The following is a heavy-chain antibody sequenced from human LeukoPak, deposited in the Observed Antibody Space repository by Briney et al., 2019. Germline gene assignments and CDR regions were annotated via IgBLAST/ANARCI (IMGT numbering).Heavy chain of an antibody. CDR2: IKQDGSEK. D-gene: IGHD6-19*01. CDR1: GFTFTSYW. V-gene: IGHV3-7*05. J-gene: IGHJ4*02. CDR3: ARDSSGCFDY. Sequence: GGSLRLSCAASGFTFTSYWMSWDRQAPGKGLEWVASIKQDGSEKYYVDSVKGRFTISRDNAKNSLYLQMNSLRAEDTAVYYCARDSSGCFDYWGEGTLVTVSS.